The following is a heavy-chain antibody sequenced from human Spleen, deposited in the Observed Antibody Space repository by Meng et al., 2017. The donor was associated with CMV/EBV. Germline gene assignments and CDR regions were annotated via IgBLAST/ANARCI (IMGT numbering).Heavy chain of an antibody. CDR1: GDSVSSVSYY. D-gene: IGHD4-17*01. CDR2: IYYSGSS. J-gene: IGHJ4*02. Sequence: LSCTVSGDSVSSVSYYWSWIRQPPGKGLEWIGYIYYSGSSNYNPSLKSRVTMSVDTSKNQFSLRLTSVTAADTALYYCARYDYGVPVFDYWGQGTLVTVSS. CDR3: ARYDYGVPVFDY. V-gene: IGHV4-61*01.